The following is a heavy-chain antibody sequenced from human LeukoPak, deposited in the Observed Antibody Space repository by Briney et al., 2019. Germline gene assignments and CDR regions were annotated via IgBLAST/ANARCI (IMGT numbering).Heavy chain of an antibody. CDR2: ISYDGNTI. V-gene: IGHV3-30-3*01. J-gene: IGHJ4*02. CDR3: ARSGGLQKFDY. Sequence: GGSLRLSCAASEFTFSNHAVHWVRQAPGKGLQWVAVISYDGNTIHYADSVKGRFTISRDTSKNTLYLQMNSLRTEDTAVYYCARSGGLQKFDYWGQGTLVTVSS. D-gene: IGHD4-11*01. CDR1: EFTFSNHA.